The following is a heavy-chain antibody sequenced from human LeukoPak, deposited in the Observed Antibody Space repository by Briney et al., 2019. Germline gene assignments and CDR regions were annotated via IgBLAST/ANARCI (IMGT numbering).Heavy chain of an antibody. CDR2: ISAYNGNT. CDR1: GYTFTSYG. J-gene: IGHJ4*02. D-gene: IGHD1-1*01. CDR3: ARLLMGYGHPVFDY. Sequence: GASVKVSCKASGYTFTSYGISWVRQAPGQGLEWMGWISAYNGNTNYAQKLQGRVTMTTDTSTSTAYMELRSLRSDDTAVYYCARLLMGYGHPVFDYWGQGTLVTVSS. V-gene: IGHV1-18*01.